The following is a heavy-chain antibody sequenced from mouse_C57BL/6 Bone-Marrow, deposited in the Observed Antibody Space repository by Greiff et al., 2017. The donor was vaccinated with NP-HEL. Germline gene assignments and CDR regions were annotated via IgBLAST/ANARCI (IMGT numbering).Heavy chain of an antibody. CDR1: GYSITSDY. CDR3: ARYRDYGSSYWYFDV. V-gene: IGHV3-8*01. CDR2: ISYSGST. J-gene: IGHJ1*03. Sequence: EVKVVESGPGLAKPSQTLSLTCSVTGYSITSDYWNWIRKFPGNKLEYMGYISYSGSTYYNPSLKSRISITRDTSKNQYYLQLNSVTTEDTATYYCARYRDYGSSYWYFDVWGTGTTVTVSS. D-gene: IGHD1-1*01.